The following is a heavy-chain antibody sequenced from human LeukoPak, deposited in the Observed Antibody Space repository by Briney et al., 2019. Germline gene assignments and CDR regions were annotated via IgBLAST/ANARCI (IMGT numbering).Heavy chain of an antibody. Sequence: GGSLRLSCAASGFTFSSFGMHWVRQASGKGLEWVAVIWYDGSNKYYADSVKGRFTISRDNSKNTLYLQMNSLRAEDTAVYYCARYASGSAFDYWGQGTLVTVSS. V-gene: IGHV3-33*01. CDR3: ARYASGSAFDY. J-gene: IGHJ4*02. CDR2: IWYDGSNK. CDR1: GFTFSSFG.